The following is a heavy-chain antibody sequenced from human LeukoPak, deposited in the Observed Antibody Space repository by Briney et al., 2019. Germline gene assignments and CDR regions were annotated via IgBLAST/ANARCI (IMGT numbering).Heavy chain of an antibody. Sequence: GESLKISCNGSGYSFTSYWIGWVRQMPGKGLEWMGIIYPGDSDTRYSPSFQGQVTISADKSISTAYLQWSSLKASDTAMYYCANPRPPRLIVGATQTDAFDIWGQGTMVTVSS. CDR2: IYPGDSDT. CDR3: ANPRPPRLIVGATQTDAFDI. CDR1: GYSFTSYW. D-gene: IGHD1-26*01. J-gene: IGHJ3*02. V-gene: IGHV5-51*01.